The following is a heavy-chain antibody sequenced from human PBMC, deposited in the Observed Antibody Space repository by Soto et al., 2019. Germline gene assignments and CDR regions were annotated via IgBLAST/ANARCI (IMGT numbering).Heavy chain of an antibody. CDR3: ATHLGATATAAFDI. Sequence: ASVKVSCKVSGYTLTELSMHWVRQAPGKGLEWMGGFDPEDGETIYAQKFQGRVTMTEDTSTDTAYMELSSLRSEDTAVYYCATHLGATATAAFDIWGQGTMVTV. V-gene: IGHV1-24*01. CDR1: GYTLTELS. J-gene: IGHJ3*02. D-gene: IGHD1-26*01. CDR2: FDPEDGET.